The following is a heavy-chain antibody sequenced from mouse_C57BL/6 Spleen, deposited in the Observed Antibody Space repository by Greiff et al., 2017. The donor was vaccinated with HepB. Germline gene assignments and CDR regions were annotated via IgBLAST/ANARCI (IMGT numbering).Heavy chain of an antibody. V-gene: IGHV1-59*01. CDR2: IDPSDSYT. CDR1: GYTFPSYW. J-gene: IGHJ4*01. D-gene: IGHD1-1*01. CDR3: ACSYGDAMDY. Sequence: QVQLKQPGAELVRPGTSVKLSCKASGYTFPSYWMHWVKQRPGQGLEWIGVIDPSDSYTNYNQKFKGKATLTVDTSSSTANMQLSSLTSEDSAVYYCACSYGDAMDYWGQGTSVTVSS.